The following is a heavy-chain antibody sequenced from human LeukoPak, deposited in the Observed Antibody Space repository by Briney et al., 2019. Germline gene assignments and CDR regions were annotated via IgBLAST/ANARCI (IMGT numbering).Heavy chain of an antibody. V-gene: IGHV1-18*01. Sequence: ASVKVSCKASGYTFSKYSINWVRQAPGQGLEWMGWISGYNGKTNYAQKFQGRVTMTEDTSTDTAYMELSSLRSEDTAVYYCATDPSYYYGSGSYQIAYWGQGTLVTVSS. J-gene: IGHJ4*02. CDR1: GYTFSKYS. CDR3: ATDPSYYYGSGSYQIAY. D-gene: IGHD3-10*01. CDR2: ISGYNGKT.